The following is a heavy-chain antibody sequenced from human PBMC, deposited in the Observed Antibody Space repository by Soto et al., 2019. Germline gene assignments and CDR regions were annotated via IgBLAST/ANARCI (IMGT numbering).Heavy chain of an antibody. CDR2: INAGNGNT. J-gene: IGHJ5*02. V-gene: IGHV1-3*01. D-gene: IGHD3-10*02. Sequence: GASVKGSCKASGYTFNSHAIHWVRQAPGQRPEWLGWINAGNGNTYYSEKFEGRVTFTRDTAATTVNMELTSLTSEDTAIYYCGRDQSGIGYYVDWFDPWGQGTLVTVS. CDR3: GRDQSGIGYYVDWFDP. CDR1: GYTFNSHA.